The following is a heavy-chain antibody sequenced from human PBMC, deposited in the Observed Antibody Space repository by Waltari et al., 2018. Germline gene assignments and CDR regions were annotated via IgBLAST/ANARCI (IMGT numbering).Heavy chain of an antibody. Sequence: QVQLVESGGGVVQPGTSLRLSCTVSGLTFGHYAMHWVRQAPGKGLEWLVIISSDSVSKFYAESVNGRFTISRDNSKNTMYLEMSALTLEDTAVYYCAGPWGYYSDDGHYLDYWGPGTQVFVSP. CDR3: AGPWGYYSDDGHYLDY. CDR1: GLTFGHYA. CDR2: ISSDSVSK. J-gene: IGHJ4*02. D-gene: IGHD3-22*01. V-gene: IGHV3-30*15.